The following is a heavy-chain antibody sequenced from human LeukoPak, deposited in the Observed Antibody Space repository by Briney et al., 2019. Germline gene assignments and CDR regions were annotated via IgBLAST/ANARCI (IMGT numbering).Heavy chain of an antibody. V-gene: IGHV1-8*01. D-gene: IGHD4-11*01. CDR3: ARGDTVTTSDDY. CDR1: VYTFTSYD. J-gene: IGHJ4*02. CDR2: MNPNSGNT. Sequence: GASVNVSFKSSVYTFTSYDINWVRQATGQGLEWMGWMNPNSGNTGYAQKFQGRVTMTRNTSISTAYMELSSLRSEDTAVYYCARGDTVTTSDDYWGQGTLVTVSS.